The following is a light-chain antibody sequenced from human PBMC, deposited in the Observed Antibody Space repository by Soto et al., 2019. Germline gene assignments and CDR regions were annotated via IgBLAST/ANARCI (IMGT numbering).Light chain of an antibody. V-gene: IGKV1-12*01. CDR1: QDISDW. CDR2: VST. CDR3: HQGHTYPLS. Sequence: DIKMTQSPSSVSASVGDRVTITCRASQDISDWLAWHQQKPGKAPKLLIYVSTTLHSGVPSRFRRSGSGTDFTLTISTLQPENFATYCCHQGHTYPLSFGGGTNVEIK. J-gene: IGKJ4*01.